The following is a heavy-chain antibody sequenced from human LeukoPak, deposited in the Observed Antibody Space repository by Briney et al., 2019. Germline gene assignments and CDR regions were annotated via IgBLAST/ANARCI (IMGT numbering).Heavy chain of an antibody. CDR1: GYTFTSYG. CDR3: AREGIRYYFDY. D-gene: IGHD3-10*01. CDR2: IIPIFGTA. V-gene: IGHV1-69*13. J-gene: IGHJ4*02. Sequence: SVKVSCKASGYTFTSYGISWVRQAPGQGLEWMGGIIPIFGTANYAQKFQGRVTITADESTSTAYMELSSLRSEDTAVYYCAREGIRYYFDYWGQGTLVTVSS.